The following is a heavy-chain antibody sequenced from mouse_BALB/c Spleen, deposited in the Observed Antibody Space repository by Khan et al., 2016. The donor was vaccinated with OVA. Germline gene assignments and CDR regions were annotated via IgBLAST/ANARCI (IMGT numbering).Heavy chain of an antibody. CDR2: IWGGGST. CDR3: AKEDYGSSSFDY. J-gene: IGHJ2*01. V-gene: IGHV2-6-5*01. CDR1: GFSLTDYG. D-gene: IGHD1-1*01. Sequence: VQLQESGPGLVAPSQSLSITCTVSGFSLTDYGVSWIRQPPGKGLEWLGSIWGGGSTYYNSTLKSRLSIRKDNSKSQVFLKMNSLQTDDTAMYYCAKEDYGSSSFDYWGQGTTLTVSS.